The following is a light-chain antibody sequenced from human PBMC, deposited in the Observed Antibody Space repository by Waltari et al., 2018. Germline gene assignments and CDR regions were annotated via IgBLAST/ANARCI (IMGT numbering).Light chain of an antibody. Sequence: EIVLTQSPATLSLSPGERATLSCRASQSVGRFLAWYQQNPGPAPRLLIFDTSNRATDIPARLSGSGSGTDFTLTISSLEPEDFAVYYCQQRSNWPITFGQGTRLEIK. J-gene: IGKJ5*01. CDR1: QSVGRF. CDR3: QQRSNWPIT. CDR2: DTS. V-gene: IGKV3-11*01.